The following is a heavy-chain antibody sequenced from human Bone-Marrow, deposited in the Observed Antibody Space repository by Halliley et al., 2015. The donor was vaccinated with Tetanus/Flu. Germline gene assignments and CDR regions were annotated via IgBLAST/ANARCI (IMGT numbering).Heavy chain of an antibody. V-gene: IGHV5-51*01. CDR2: LYPGSFDP. J-gene: IGHJ4*02. CDR3: ARDTRGYYYHFDY. D-gene: IGHD3-22*01. Sequence: EWLGVLYPGSFDPRYWPSFQVRAAISADKSNSTAYLQWSSLKASDTAMYFCARDTRGYYYHFDYWGQGTLVTVSS.